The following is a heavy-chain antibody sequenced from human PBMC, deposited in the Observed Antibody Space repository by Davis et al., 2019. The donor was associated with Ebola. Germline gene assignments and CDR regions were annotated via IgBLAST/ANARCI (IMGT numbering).Heavy chain of an antibody. D-gene: IGHD2-15*01. J-gene: IGHJ4*02. CDR1: GGSISSYY. CDR3: ARDRGLGYCSGGSCYSLSEKTEYYFDY. Sequence: PSETLSLTCTVSGGSISSYYWSWIRQPPGKGLEWIGYIYYSGSTYYNPSLKSRVTISVDTSKNQFSLKLSSVTAADTAVYYCARDRGLGYCSGGSCYSLSEKTEYYFDYWGQGTLVTVSS. V-gene: IGHV4-59*12. CDR2: IYYSGST.